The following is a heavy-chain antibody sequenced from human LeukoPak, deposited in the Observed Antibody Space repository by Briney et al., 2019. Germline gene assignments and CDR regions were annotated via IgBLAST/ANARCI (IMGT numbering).Heavy chain of an antibody. J-gene: IGHJ1*01. CDR3: APGWGSGSYHLGAQYFQH. V-gene: IGHV3-30*03. CDR2: ISYDGSNK. CDR1: GFTFSSYG. Sequence: GGSLRLSCAASGFTFSSYGMHWVRQAPGKGLEWVAVISYDGSNKYYADSVKGRFTISRDNSKNTLYLQMNSLRAEDTAVYYCAPGWGSGSYHLGAQYFQHWGQGTLVTVSS. D-gene: IGHD3-10*01.